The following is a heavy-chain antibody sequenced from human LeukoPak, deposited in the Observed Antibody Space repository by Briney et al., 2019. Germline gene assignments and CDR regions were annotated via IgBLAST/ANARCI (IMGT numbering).Heavy chain of an antibody. D-gene: IGHD3-22*01. V-gene: IGHV3-11*01. CDR2: ISSSGSTI. CDR1: GFTFSDYY. Sequence: GGSLRLSCAASGFTFSDYYMSWIRQAPGKGLEWVSYISSSGSTIYYADSVKGRFTISRDNAKNSLYLQMNSLRAEDTAVYYCAREAYYYDSSGYYSDYWGQGTLVTVSS. CDR3: AREAYYYDSSGYYSDY. J-gene: IGHJ4*02.